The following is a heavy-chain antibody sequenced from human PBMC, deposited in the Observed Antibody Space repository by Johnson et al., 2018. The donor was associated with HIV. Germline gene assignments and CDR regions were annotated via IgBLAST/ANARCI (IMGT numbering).Heavy chain of an antibody. Sequence: QVQLVESGGGLIQPGGSLRLSCAASGFTVSSNHMHWVRQAPGKGLEWVAVISYDGSNKYYADSVKGRFTISRDNSKNTLYLQMNSLRAGDSAVYYCARVGGSWMLDAFDIWGQGTMVTVSS. CDR3: ARVGGSWMLDAFDI. J-gene: IGHJ3*02. CDR1: GFTVSSNH. CDR2: ISYDGSNK. V-gene: IGHV3-30*03. D-gene: IGHD3-10*01.